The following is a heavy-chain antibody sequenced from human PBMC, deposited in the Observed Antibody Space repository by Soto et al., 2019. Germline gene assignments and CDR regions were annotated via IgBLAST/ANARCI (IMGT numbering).Heavy chain of an antibody. CDR3: ARDGAYYYDSSGYLRGYYYGMDV. Sequence: ASVKVSCKASGYTFTSYYMHWVRQAPGQGLEWMGIINSSGGSTSYAQKFQGRVTMTRDTSTSTVYMELSSLRSEGTAVYYCARDGAYYYDSSGYLRGYYYGMDVWGQGTTVTVSS. J-gene: IGHJ6*02. CDR1: GYTFTSYY. D-gene: IGHD3-22*01. CDR2: INSSGGST. V-gene: IGHV1-46*01.